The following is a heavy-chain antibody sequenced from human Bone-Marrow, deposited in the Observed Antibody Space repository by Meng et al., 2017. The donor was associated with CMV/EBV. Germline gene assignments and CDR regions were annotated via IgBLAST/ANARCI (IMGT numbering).Heavy chain of an antibody. V-gene: IGHV1-69*05. CDR3: ARGYCSSTSCYTGFDPKNYYYGMDV. CDR1: GGTFSSYA. D-gene: IGHD2-2*02. J-gene: IGHJ6*02. Sequence: SVKVSCKASGGTFSSYAISWVRQAPGQGLEWMGGIIPIFGTANYAQKFQGRVTITTDESTSTAYMELSSLRSEDTDVYYCARGYCSSTSCYTGFDPKNYYYGMDVWGQGTTVTVSS. CDR2: IIPIFGTA.